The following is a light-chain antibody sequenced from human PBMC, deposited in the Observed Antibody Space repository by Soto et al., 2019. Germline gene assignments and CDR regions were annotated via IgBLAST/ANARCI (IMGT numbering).Light chain of an antibody. Sequence: IVLTPSPGTLSLSPVERATLSCRASQSVTSSYLAWYQQKPGQAPRLLIYGASSRATGIPDRFTGSGSGTDFTLTISRLEPEDFAVYYCQQYGSSRQTFGQGTKVDIK. CDR1: QSVTSSY. V-gene: IGKV3-20*01. J-gene: IGKJ1*01. CDR2: GAS. CDR3: QQYGSSRQT.